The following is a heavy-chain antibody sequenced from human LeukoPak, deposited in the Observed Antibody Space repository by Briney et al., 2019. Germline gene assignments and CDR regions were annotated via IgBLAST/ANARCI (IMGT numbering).Heavy chain of an antibody. CDR2: INPNSGGT. Sequence: ASVKVSCKASGYTSTGYYMHWVRQAPGQGLEWMGWINPNSGGTNYAQKFQGRVTMTRDTSISTAYMELSRLRSDDTAVYYCARSGSYYHNWFDPWGQGTLVTVSS. CDR1: GYTSTGYY. CDR3: ARSGSYYHNWFDP. J-gene: IGHJ5*02. D-gene: IGHD1-26*01. V-gene: IGHV1-2*02.